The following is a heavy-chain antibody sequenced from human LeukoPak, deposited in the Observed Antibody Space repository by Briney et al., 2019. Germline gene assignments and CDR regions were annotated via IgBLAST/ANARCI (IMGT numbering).Heavy chain of an antibody. J-gene: IGHJ4*02. D-gene: IGHD3-10*01. CDR3: ARDLVGYYVSGSYPSDC. CDR2: INPNSCGT. V-gene: IGHV1-2*02. Sequence: GASVKVSCKATGYTFTGYYMHWVRQAPGQGREWMGWINPNSCGTNYAQKFQGRVTMTRDTSISTAYMELSSLRSDDTAVYYCARDLVGYYVSGSYPSDCWGQGTMVTVSS. CDR1: GYTFTGYY.